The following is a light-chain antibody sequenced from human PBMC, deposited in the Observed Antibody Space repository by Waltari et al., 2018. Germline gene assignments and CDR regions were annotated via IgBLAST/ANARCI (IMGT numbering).Light chain of an antibody. CDR2: KAS. CDR1: ESVNNN. J-gene: IGKJ4*01. V-gene: IGKV1-5*03. Sequence: TCRVSESVNNNLAWYQQQPGKAPKVLVHKASRVESGVPSRFSGSGYGTEFTLTIRSLEPDDFATYYCHQYNTLPLTFGGGTKVEIK. CDR3: HQYNTLPLT.